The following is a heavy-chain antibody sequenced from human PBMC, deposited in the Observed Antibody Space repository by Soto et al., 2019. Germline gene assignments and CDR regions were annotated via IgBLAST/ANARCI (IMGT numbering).Heavy chain of an antibody. CDR2: INWNGGST. Sequence: GGSLRLSCAASGFTFDDYGMSWVRQAPGKGLEWVSGINWNGGSTGYADSVKGRFTISRDNAKNSLYLQMNSLRAEDTALYYCARDSQWELPRDWYFDLWGRGTLVTVSS. CDR3: ARDSQWELPRDWYFDL. J-gene: IGHJ2*01. V-gene: IGHV3-20*04. D-gene: IGHD1-26*01. CDR1: GFTFDDYG.